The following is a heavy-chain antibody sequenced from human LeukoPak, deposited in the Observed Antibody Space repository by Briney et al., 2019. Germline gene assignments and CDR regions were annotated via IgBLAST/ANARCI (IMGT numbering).Heavy chain of an antibody. CDR3: ARTDSSGYPYYFDY. Sequence: SETLSLTCTVSGGSISSYYWSWIRQPPGKGLEWIGYIYYSGSTNYNPSLKSRVTISVDTSKNQFSLKLSSVTAADTAVYYCARTDSSGYPYYFDYWGQETLVTVSS. D-gene: IGHD3-22*01. V-gene: IGHV4-59*01. J-gene: IGHJ4*02. CDR1: GGSISSYY. CDR2: IYYSGST.